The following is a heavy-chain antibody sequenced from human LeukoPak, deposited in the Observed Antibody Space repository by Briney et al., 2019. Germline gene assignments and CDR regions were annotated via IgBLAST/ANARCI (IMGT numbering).Heavy chain of an antibody. J-gene: IGHJ6*02. Sequence: ASVKVSCKASGYTFTSYDINWVRQATGQGHEWMGWMNPNSGNTGYAQKFQGRVTMTRNTSISTAYMELSSLRSEDTAVYYCARGGYSSRPANQVRGVYYYGMDVWGQGTTVTVSS. CDR3: ARGGYSSRPANQVRGVYYYGMDV. V-gene: IGHV1-8*01. CDR2: MNPNSGNT. D-gene: IGHD6-13*01. CDR1: GYTFTSYD.